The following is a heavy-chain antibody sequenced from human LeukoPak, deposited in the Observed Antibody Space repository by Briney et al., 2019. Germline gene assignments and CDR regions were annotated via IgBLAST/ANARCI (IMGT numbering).Heavy chain of an antibody. CDR1: GITVSDKY. Sequence: GGSLRLSCAVSGITVSDKYMSWVRQAPGKGLECVSLIYGGGDTYYADSVKGRFTISRDNSKNTLYLQMNSLRAEDTAVYYCAVLTTGWRFQHWGQGTLVTVSS. CDR2: IYGGGDT. CDR3: AVLTTGWRFQH. D-gene: IGHD6-19*01. J-gene: IGHJ1*01. V-gene: IGHV3-53*01.